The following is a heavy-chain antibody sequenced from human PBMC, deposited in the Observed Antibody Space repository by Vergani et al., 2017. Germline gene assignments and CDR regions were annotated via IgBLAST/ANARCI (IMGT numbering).Heavy chain of an antibody. CDR3: AKGSYYYYYMDV. CDR2: ISGSGGST. V-gene: IGHV3-23*01. J-gene: IGHJ6*03. Sequence: EVQLLESGGGLVQPGGSLRLSCAASGFTFSSYAMSWVRQAPGKGLEWVSAISGSGGSTYYADSVKGRFTISRDNSNKTPYLQMSSLRAEDTAVYYCAKGSYYYYYMDVWGKGTTVTVSS. CDR1: GFTFSSYA.